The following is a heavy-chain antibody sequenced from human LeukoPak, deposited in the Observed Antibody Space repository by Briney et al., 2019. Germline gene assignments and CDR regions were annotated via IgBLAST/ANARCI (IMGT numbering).Heavy chain of an antibody. CDR1: GYTFTSYS. Sequence: GASVKVSCKASGYTFTSYSIHWVRQAPGQGLEWMGIINPSGGSPNYAQRFQGRVTMTRDTSTSTVHMELSSLRSDDTAVYYCARAYSNNAPFDYWGQGTLVTVSS. CDR3: ARAYSNNAPFDY. J-gene: IGHJ4*02. D-gene: IGHD4-11*01. CDR2: INPSGGSP. V-gene: IGHV1-46*03.